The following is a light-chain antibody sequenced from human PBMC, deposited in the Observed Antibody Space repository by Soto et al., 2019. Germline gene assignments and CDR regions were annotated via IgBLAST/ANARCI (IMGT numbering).Light chain of an antibody. CDR1: SSDVGGYNY. J-gene: IGLJ1*01. Sequence: QSALTQPASVSGSPGQSITISCTGTSSDVGGYNYVSWYQLHPGKAPKLIIYEVSHRPSGASNHFSGYTSGNTASLTISGLKDDDEADYYCSSYTSTSTPCVFGTGTKVTVL. CDR3: SSYTSTSTPCV. V-gene: IGLV2-14*01. CDR2: EVS.